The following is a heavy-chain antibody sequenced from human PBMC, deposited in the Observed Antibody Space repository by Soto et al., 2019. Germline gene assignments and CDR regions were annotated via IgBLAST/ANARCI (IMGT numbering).Heavy chain of an antibody. D-gene: IGHD2-21*02. Sequence: EVQLKESGGGLAQPGGSLRLSCVGSGFNFSSYPMTWVRQAPGKGLEWVSVISGSDGTTYYADSVKGRWTISRDNSRNTVFLQMNRLRADDTAVYYCARKTAEKNPFDHWGQGTLVTVSS. CDR3: ARKTAEKNPFDH. J-gene: IGHJ4*02. CDR1: GFNFSSYP. CDR2: ISGSDGTT. V-gene: IGHV3-23*01.